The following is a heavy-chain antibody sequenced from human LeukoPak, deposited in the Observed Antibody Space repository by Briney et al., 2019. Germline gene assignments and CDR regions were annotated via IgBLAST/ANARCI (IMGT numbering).Heavy chain of an antibody. CDR3: ARDRIGGSSGYYCRPLDY. Sequence: GASVKVSCKASGYTFTGYYMHWVRQAPGQGLEWMGWINPNSGGTNYAQKFQGRVTMTRDTSTSTVYMELSSLRSEDTAVYYCARDRIGGSSGYYCRPLDYWGQGTLVTVSS. CDR1: GYTFTGYY. D-gene: IGHD3-22*01. V-gene: IGHV1-2*02. CDR2: INPNSGGT. J-gene: IGHJ4*02.